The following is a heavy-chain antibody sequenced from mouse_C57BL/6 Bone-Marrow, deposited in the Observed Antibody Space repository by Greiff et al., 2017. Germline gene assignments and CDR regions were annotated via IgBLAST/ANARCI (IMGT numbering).Heavy chain of an antibody. CDR3: ARQLRLRTYFDY. D-gene: IGHD3-2*02. Sequence: VESGGGLVQPGESLKLSCESNEYEFPSHDMSWVRKTQEKRLELVAAINSDGGSTYYPYTMEGRFIISRDNTKKTLYLQMRSLRSEDTALYYCARQLRLRTYFDYWGQGTTLTVSS. CDR2: INSDGGST. V-gene: IGHV5-2*01. CDR1: EYEFPSHD. J-gene: IGHJ2*01.